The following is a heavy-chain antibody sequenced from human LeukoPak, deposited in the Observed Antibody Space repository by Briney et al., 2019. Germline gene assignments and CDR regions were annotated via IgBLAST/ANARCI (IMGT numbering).Heavy chain of an antibody. J-gene: IGHJ4*02. V-gene: IGHV4-4*07. CDR3: ARGPITGTPGYFDY. CDR2: IYSSGST. CDR1: GDSISGYY. D-gene: IGHD1-20*01. Sequence: PSETLSLTCNVSGDSISGYYWSWIRQPAGKGLERIGRIYSSGSTNYNPSLKSRLTMSVDTSKNQFSLKLSSVTAADTAVYYCARGPITGTPGYFDYWGQGTLVTVSS.